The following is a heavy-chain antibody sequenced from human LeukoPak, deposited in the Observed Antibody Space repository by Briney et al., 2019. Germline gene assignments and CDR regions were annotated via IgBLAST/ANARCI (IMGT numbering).Heavy chain of an antibody. CDR3: AREYYFYHMDG. CDR1: GFTFSSYW. V-gene: IGHV3-74*01. Sequence: PGGSLRLSCAASGFTFSSYWMHWVRQAPGKGLVWVSRINSDGSSTSYADSVKGRFTISRDNARNSLYLQMNSLRADDTAVYYCAREYYFYHMDGWGKGTTVTVSS. J-gene: IGHJ6*03. CDR2: INSDGSST.